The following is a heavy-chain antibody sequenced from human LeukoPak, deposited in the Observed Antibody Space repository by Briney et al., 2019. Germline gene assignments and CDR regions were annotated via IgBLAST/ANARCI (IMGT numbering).Heavy chain of an antibody. V-gene: IGHV4-4*02. CDR2: IYHSGST. CDR3: ARKASIRGGFH. Sequence: PSETLSLTCAVSGGSISSSNWWSWVRQPPGKGLEWIGEIYHSGSTNYNPSLKSRVTISVDTSKNQFSLKLISVTAADTAVYYCARKASIRGGFHWGQGTLVTASS. J-gene: IGHJ4*02. CDR1: GGSISSSNW. D-gene: IGHD2-2*01.